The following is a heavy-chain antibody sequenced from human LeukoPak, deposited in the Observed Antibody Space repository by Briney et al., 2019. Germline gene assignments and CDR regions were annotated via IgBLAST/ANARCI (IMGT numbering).Heavy chain of an antibody. CDR3: ASARSSVAGHGNGY. D-gene: IGHD6-19*01. Sequence: PGGSLRLSCAASGFTSSSYWMHWVRQAPGKGLVWVSRINSDGSSTSYADSVKGRFTISRDNAKNTLYLQMNSLRAEDTAVYYCASARSSVAGHGNGYWGQGTLVTVSS. CDR2: INSDGSST. CDR1: GFTSSSYW. V-gene: IGHV3-74*01. J-gene: IGHJ4*02.